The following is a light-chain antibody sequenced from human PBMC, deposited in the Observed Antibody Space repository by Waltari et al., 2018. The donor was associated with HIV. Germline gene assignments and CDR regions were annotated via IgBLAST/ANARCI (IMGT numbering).Light chain of an antibody. CDR2: GTS. CDR3: HHYNNWRET. CDR1: QSVNSN. J-gene: IGKJ1*01. Sequence: EILMTQSPATLSVSPGERDTLSCRASQSVNSNLAWYQQKPGQSPRLLIYGTSTRATDIPARFSGSASGTEFTLTISSLQSEDFAVYYCHHYNNWRETFGQGTKVEIK. V-gene: IGKV3-15*01.